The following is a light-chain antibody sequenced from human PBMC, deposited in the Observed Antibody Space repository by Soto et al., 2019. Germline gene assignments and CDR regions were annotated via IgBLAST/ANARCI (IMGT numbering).Light chain of an antibody. Sequence: QPVLTQPPSVSGAPGQRVTISCTGSSSNIGAGYDVHWYQQLPGTAPKLLIYGNSNRPSGVPDRFSGSKSGTSASLAITGLQAEDEADYYCSSYTTSSTYVFGTGTKVTVL. V-gene: IGLV1-40*01. CDR3: SSYTTSSTYV. CDR2: GNS. J-gene: IGLJ1*01. CDR1: SSNIGAGYD.